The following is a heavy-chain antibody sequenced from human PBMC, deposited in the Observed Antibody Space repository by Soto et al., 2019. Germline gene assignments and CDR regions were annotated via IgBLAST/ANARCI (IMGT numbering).Heavy chain of an antibody. D-gene: IGHD2-21*02. Sequence: ASVKVSCKASGYTFTSYGISWVRQAPGQGLEWMGWISAYNGNTNYAQKLQGRVTMTTDTSTSTAYMELRSLRSDDTAVYYCARDFPLVVVTAVSLDYWGQGTLVTVSS. CDR2: ISAYNGNT. V-gene: IGHV1-18*01. CDR3: ARDFPLVVVTAVSLDY. CDR1: GYTFTSYG. J-gene: IGHJ4*02.